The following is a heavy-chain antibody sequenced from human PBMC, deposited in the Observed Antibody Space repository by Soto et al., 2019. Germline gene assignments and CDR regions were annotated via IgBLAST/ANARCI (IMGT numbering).Heavy chain of an antibody. V-gene: IGHV2-5*02. CDR3: AQICSSTSCSRGGFDP. J-gene: IGHJ5*02. CDR1: GFSLSTSGVG. CDR2: IYWDDDK. D-gene: IGHD2-2*01. Sequence: PTLVNPTQTLTLTCTFSGFSLSTSGVGVGWIRQPPGKALEWLALIYWDDDKRYSPSLKSRLTITKDTSKNQVVLTMTNMDPVDTATYYCAQICSSTSCSRGGFDPWGQGTLVTVSS.